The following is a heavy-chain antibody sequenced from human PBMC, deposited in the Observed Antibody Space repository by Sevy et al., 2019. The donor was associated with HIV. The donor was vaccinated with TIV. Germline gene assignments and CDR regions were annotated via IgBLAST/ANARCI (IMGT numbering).Heavy chain of an antibody. J-gene: IGHJ4*02. V-gene: IGHV4-59*08. D-gene: IGHD3-10*01. CDR2: IFYSGAT. Sequence: SETLSLTCAVSGGSISSYYWSWIRQPPGKGLEWIGYIFYSGATKYSPSLQSRVIISVDTSKNQFSLKLTSVTAADTAVYYCVRHRDYGSGNYYNREFDYWGQGTLVTVSS. CDR3: VRHRDYGSGNYYNREFDY. CDR1: GGSISSYY.